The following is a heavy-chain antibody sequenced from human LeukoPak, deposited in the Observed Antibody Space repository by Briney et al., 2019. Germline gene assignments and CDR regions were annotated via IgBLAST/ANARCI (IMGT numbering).Heavy chain of an antibody. CDR1: GVTFSSYW. Sequence: PGGSLRLSCAASGVTFSSYWMSWVRQAPGKGLEWVANIKQDGSEKYYVDSVKGRFTISRDNAKNSLYLQMNSLRAEDTAVYYCARDRSPNYDILTGYYSSFDYWGQGTLVTVSS. D-gene: IGHD3-9*01. V-gene: IGHV3-7*03. CDR2: IKQDGSEK. J-gene: IGHJ4*02. CDR3: ARDRSPNYDILTGYYSSFDY.